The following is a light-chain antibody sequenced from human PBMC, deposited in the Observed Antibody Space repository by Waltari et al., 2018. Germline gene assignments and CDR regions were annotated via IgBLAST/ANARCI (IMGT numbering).Light chain of an antibody. CDR1: ELGDKF. Sequence: SYELTQPPSVSVSPGQTASITCSGDELGDKFPCWYQQKPGQSPVLAIYQGTKRPSGIPERFSGSNSGNTVTLTISGTQAMDEADYYCQAWGSDTIIFGGGTKLTVL. J-gene: IGLJ2*01. CDR3: QAWGSDTII. V-gene: IGLV3-1*01. CDR2: QGT.